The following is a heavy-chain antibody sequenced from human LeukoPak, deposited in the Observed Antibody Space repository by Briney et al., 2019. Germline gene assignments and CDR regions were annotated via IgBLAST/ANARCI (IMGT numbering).Heavy chain of an antibody. CDR3: ARDEYCSGGSCYDY. CDR2: IYSGGST. V-gene: IGHV3-53*01. D-gene: IGHD2-15*01. CDR1: GSTVSSNY. Sequence: GESLRLSCAASGSTVSSNYMSWVRQAPGKGLEWVSVIYSGGSTYYADSVKGRFTISRDNSKNTLYLQMNSLRAEDTAVYYCARDEYCSGGSCYDYWGQGTLVTVSS. J-gene: IGHJ4*02.